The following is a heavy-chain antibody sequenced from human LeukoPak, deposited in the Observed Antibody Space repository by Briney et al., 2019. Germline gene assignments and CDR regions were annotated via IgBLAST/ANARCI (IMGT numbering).Heavy chain of an antibody. J-gene: IGHJ4*02. CDR3: AKDPPRYTSSWYYFDY. V-gene: IGHV3-30*02. CDR1: XFTLXSXX. D-gene: IGHD6-13*01. Sequence: LXXXXAAXXFTLXSXXMRWVRXAPGXXLEXXXXXRYDGSNKYYADSVKGRFTISRDNSKNTLYLQMNSLRAEDTAVYYCAKDPPRYTSSWYYFDYWGQGTLVTVSS. CDR2: XRYDGSNK.